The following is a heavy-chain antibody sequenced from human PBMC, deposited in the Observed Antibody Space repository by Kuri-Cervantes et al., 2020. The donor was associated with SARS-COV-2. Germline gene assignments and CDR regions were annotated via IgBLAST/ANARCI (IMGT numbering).Heavy chain of an antibody. Sequence: GESLKISCAASGFTFSSYAMHWVRQAPGKGLEWVAVISYDGSNKYYADSVKGRFTISRDNSKNTLYLQMNSLRAEDTAVYYCAREYYYGSGSYLGAYYYYYYMGVWGKGTTVTVSS. J-gene: IGHJ6*03. D-gene: IGHD3-10*01. CDR1: GFTFSSYA. V-gene: IGHV3-30-3*01. CDR2: ISYDGSNK. CDR3: AREYYYGSGSYLGAYYYYYYMGV.